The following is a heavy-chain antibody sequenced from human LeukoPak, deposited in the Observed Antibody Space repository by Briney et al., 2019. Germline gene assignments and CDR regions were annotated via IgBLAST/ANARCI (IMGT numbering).Heavy chain of an antibody. CDR1: GFTFDSYW. CDR2: IDRDGRST. D-gene: IGHD1-26*01. J-gene: IGHJ5*02. CDR3: ARDRGSTNWFDP. V-gene: IGHV3-74*01. Sequence: PGGSLRLSCAASGFTFDSYWMHWVRQAPGKGLVWVSHIDRDGRSTNYAGSVKGRFTISRDNARNTLFLQMNSLRVEDTAVYYCARDRGSTNWFDPWGQGTLVTVSS.